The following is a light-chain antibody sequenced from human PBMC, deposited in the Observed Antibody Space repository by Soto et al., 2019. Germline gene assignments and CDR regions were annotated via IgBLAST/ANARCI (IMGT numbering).Light chain of an antibody. CDR2: DAS. CDR3: QQYNNWPWT. J-gene: IGKJ1*01. CDR1: QSISTY. Sequence: EIVLTQSPATLSLSPGERATLSCRASQSISTYLAWYQHKPGQAPRLLIFDASTRATGIPARFSGSGSGTEFTLTISSLQSEDFAVYYCQQYNNWPWTFGQGTKVDIK. V-gene: IGKV3-15*01.